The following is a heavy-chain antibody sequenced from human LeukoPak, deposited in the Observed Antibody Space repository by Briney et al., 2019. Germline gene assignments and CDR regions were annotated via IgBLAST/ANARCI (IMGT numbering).Heavy chain of an antibody. V-gene: IGHV3-9*01. CDR2: ISWNSGSI. J-gene: IGHJ4*02. CDR3: ARDARFYFDY. Sequence: GGSLRLSCAASGFTFDDYAMHWVRQAPGKGLEWVSGISWNSGSIGYADSVKGRFTISRDNAKNTLYLQMNSLRAEDTAVYYCARDARFYFDYWGQGTLVTVSS. CDR1: GFTFDDYA.